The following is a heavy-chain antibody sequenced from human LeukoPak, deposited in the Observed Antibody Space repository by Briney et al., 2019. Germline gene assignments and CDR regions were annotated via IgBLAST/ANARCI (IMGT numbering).Heavy chain of an antibody. V-gene: IGHV1-18*01. CDR2: ISAYNGYT. CDR3: ARGARISSSWYSSV. Sequence: ASVKVSCKASGYTFTSYGISWVRQAPGQGLEWMGWISAYNGYTNYAQNFQGRVTMTTDASTSTAYMELRSLRSDDTAVYYCARGARISSSWYSSVWGQGTLITVS. D-gene: IGHD2-2*01. CDR1: GYTFTSYG. J-gene: IGHJ4*02.